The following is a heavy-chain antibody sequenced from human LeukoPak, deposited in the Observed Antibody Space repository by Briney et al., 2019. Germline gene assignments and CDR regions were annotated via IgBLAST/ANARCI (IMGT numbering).Heavy chain of an antibody. V-gene: IGHV4-34*01. CDR1: GGSFSGYY. CDR2: INHSGST. J-gene: IGHJ4*02. Sequence: PSETLSLTCAVSGGSFSGYYWSWIRQPPGKGLEWIGEINHSGSTNYNPSLKSRVTISVDTSKNQFSLKLSSVTAADTAVYYCARERVDTAMVNRSAFDYWGQGTLVTVSS. CDR3: ARERVDTAMVNRSAFDY. D-gene: IGHD5-18*01.